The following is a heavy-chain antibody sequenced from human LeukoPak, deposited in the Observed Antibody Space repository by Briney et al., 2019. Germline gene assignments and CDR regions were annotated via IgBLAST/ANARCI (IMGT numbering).Heavy chain of an antibody. CDR2: IYTSGST. CDR1: GGSISSYY. V-gene: IGHV4-4*09. D-gene: IGHD3-3*01. Sequence: SESLSLTCTVSGGSISSYYGSCVRQPPGKGMGWVGYIYTSGSTNYSPSLKSRVTISVDTSKNRFSLKLSAVTAADTAVYYCARTPLVYYDFWSGNPDYYYMDVWGKGTTVTVSS. CDR3: ARTPLVYYDFWSGNPDYYYMDV. J-gene: IGHJ6*03.